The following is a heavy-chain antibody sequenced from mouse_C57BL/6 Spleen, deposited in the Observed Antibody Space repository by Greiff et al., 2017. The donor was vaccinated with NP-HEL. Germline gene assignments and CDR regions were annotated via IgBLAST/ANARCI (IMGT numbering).Heavy chain of an antibody. CDR3: ARQLTTVAWYFDV. D-gene: IGHD1-1*01. CDR1: GFTFSDYY. Sequence: EVKLVESGGGLVQPGGSLKLSCAASGFTFSDYYMYWVRQTPEKRLEWVAYISNGGGSTYYPDTVKGRFTISRDNAKHTLYLQMSRLKSEDTAMYYCARQLTTVAWYFDVWGTGTTVTVSS. J-gene: IGHJ1*03. CDR2: ISNGGGST. V-gene: IGHV5-12*01.